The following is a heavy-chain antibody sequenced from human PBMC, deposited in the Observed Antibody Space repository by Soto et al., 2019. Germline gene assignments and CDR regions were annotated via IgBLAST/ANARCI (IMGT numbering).Heavy chain of an antibody. D-gene: IGHD2-21*02. Sequence: EVQLLESGGGLVQPGGSLRLSCAASGFTFSSYAMSWVRQAPGKGLEWVSAISGSGGSTYYADSVKGRFTISGDNSKNTLYLQMNSLRAEDTAVYYCAKVGAWIVVVTAIPGWFDPWGQGTLVTVSS. J-gene: IGHJ5*02. CDR1: GFTFSSYA. V-gene: IGHV3-23*01. CDR2: ISGSGGST. CDR3: AKVGAWIVVVTAIPGWFDP.